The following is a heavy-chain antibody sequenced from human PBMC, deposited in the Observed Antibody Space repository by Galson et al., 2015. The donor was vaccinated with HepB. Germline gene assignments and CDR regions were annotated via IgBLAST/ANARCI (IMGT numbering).Heavy chain of an antibody. CDR3: APAVAGTVG. CDR2: ISYDGSNK. J-gene: IGHJ4*02. CDR1: GFTFSSYG. D-gene: IGHD6-19*01. Sequence: SLRLSCAASGFTFSSYGMHWVRQAPGKGLEWVAVISYDGSNKYYADSVKGRFTISRDNSKNTLYLQMNSLRAEDTAVYYCAPAVAGTVGWGQGTLVTVSS. V-gene: IGHV3-30*03.